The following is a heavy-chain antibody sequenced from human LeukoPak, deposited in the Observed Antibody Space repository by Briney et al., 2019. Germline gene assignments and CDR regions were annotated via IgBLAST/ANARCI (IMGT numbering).Heavy chain of an antibody. CDR1: GGTFSSYA. CDR3: ARDPVEMANPGICSYFDY. Sequence: SVKVSCKASGGTFSSYAISWVRQAPGQGLEWMGRIIPIFGIANYAQKFQGRVTIAADKSTSTAYMELSSLRSEDTAVYYCARDPVEMANPGICSYFDYWGQGTLVTVSS. CDR2: IIPIFGIA. J-gene: IGHJ4*02. D-gene: IGHD5-24*01. V-gene: IGHV1-69*04.